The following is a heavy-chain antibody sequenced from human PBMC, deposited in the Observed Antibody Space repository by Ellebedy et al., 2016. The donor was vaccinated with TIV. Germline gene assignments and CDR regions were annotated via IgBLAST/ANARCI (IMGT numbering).Heavy chain of an antibody. CDR3: VRDMSPGGEYY. V-gene: IGHV3-9*01. Sequence: PGGSLRLSCVGSGFTFHDHGMHWVRQVAGKGLEWVSGIIWNSGDTGQADSVKGRFTISRDNAKNSLYLQMNSLRAEDTALYDCVRDMSPGGEYYWGQGTLVTVSS. CDR1: GFTFHDHG. J-gene: IGHJ4*02. CDR2: IIWNSGDT. D-gene: IGHD2-21*01.